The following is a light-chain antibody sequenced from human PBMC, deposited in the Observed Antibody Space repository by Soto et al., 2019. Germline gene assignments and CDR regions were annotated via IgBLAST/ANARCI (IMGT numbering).Light chain of an antibody. CDR1: QNISNY. CDR3: QQSYSTPLT. J-gene: IGKJ4*01. Sequence: IQMTQSPSSLSAFVGDRVTITCRASQNISNYLNWYQQKPGKAPKLLIYAASSLQSGVPSRFSGSGSGTDFTLTISSLQPEDFATYYCQQSYSTPLTFGGGTKVEI. V-gene: IGKV1-39*01. CDR2: AAS.